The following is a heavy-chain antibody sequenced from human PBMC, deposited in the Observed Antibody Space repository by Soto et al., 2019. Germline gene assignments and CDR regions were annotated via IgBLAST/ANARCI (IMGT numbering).Heavy chain of an antibody. D-gene: IGHD3-16*01. CDR2: INADGSST. Sequence: EVQLVQSGGGLVQPGGSLRLSCAASGFTFSKYSICWVRQAPGKGLVWVSRINADGSSTTYADSVKGRSTISRVNANNALHLQINRRTPEERALYICARLGGTSRLWYVDFGGRGNVVTVSS. V-gene: IGHV3-74*01. J-gene: IGHJ2*01. CDR3: ARLGGTSRLWYVDF. CDR1: GFTFSKYS.